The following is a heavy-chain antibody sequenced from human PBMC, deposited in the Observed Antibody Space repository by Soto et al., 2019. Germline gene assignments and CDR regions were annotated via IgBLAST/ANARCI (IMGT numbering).Heavy chain of an antibody. CDR1: GYTFTGYD. J-gene: IGHJ6*02. Sequence: ASVKVSCKASGYTFTGYDMHWVRQAPGQGLEWMGWINPNSGGTNYAQKFQGWVTMTRDTSISTAYMELSRLRSDDTAVYYCARGGSLWFGELSAYYYGMDVWSQGTTVTVSS. D-gene: IGHD3-10*01. CDR3: ARGGSLWFGELSAYYYGMDV. CDR2: INPNSGGT. V-gene: IGHV1-2*04.